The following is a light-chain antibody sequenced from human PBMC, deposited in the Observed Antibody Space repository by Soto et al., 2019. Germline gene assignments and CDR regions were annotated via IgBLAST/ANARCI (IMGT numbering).Light chain of an antibody. J-gene: IGKJ1*01. CDR1: QSVTSN. V-gene: IGKV3-20*01. CDR2: GAS. Sequence: EIVLTQSPGTLSLSPGERATLSFRASQSVTSNLAWYQQRPGQAPRLLIYGASSRATGIPDRFSGSGSGTDFTLISSSLEPEDFAVYDCQRYDGSATLAFGQGTKVEIK. CDR3: QRYDGSATLA.